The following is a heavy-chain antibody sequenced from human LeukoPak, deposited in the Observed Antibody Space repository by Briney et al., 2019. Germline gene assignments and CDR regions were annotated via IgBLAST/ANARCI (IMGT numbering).Heavy chain of an antibody. V-gene: IGHV1-2*02. Sequence: ASVKVSCKASGYIFTGYYMHWVRQAPGQGLEWMGWINPNSGGTKYPQKFQGRVTMTRDTSISTAYMELSRLRSDDTAVYYCARGALERYYDSGIPISTHTSDYWGQGTLVTVSS. CDR2: INPNSGGT. CDR3: ARGALERYYDSGIPISTHTSDY. J-gene: IGHJ4*02. D-gene: IGHD3-22*01. CDR1: GYIFTGYY.